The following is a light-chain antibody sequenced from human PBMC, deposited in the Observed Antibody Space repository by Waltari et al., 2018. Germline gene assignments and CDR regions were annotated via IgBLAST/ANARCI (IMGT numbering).Light chain of an antibody. J-gene: IGLJ1*01. Sequence: QSALTQPASVSGSPGQSITISCTGTSSDVGSYNLVSWFQQHHGKAPRLMIYEGSRRPTGVYNRFSGSKSGNTASLTISGLQAEDEADYYCCSYAGSSTLEVFGTGTKVTVL. V-gene: IGLV2-23*01. CDR3: CSYAGSSTLEV. CDR2: EGS. CDR1: SSDVGSYNL.